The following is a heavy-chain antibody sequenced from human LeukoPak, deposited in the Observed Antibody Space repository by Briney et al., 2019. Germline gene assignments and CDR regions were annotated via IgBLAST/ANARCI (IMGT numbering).Heavy chain of an antibody. CDR3: ATDGYNSARDS. CDR2: TKPDGSEK. J-gene: IGHJ4*02. D-gene: IGHD5-12*01. Sequence: GGSLRLSCAASGFSFNTYWMSWVRQAPGKGLEWVANTKPDGSEKYYVDPVRGRFTISRDNAKSLLFLQMSNLRAEDTAIYYCATDGYNSARDSWGQGTQVTVSS. CDR1: GFSFNTYW. V-gene: IGHV3-7*01.